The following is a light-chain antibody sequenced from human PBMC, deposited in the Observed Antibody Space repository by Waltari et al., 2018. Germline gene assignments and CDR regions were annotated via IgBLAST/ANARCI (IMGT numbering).Light chain of an antibody. CDR1: RSVLCTSDNRNC. CDR2: WAS. V-gene: IGKV4-1*01. Sequence: DIVMTQSPDSLAVSLGERATINCTSSRSVLCTSDNRNCLAWYQQKPGQPPKLPTYWASTREAGVPYRFSASGYGTDYSPTFTRLQAQDVAVYYCQQYSNTPRTFGGGPRVEIK. J-gene: IGKJ4*01. CDR3: QQYSNTPRT.